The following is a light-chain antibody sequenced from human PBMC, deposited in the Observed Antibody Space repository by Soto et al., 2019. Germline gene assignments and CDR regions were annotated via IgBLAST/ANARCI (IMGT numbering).Light chain of an antibody. J-gene: IGKJ1*01. V-gene: IGKV3-15*01. Sequence: EVVMSQSPVTLSVSPGERATLSCRASQRVNSNLAWYQQKPGQPPRLLIYGAYTRAHGLPARFSGSGSGTEFTLTISSLQSEDFGVYYCQQYNNWPRTFGQGTKV. CDR3: QQYNNWPRT. CDR1: QRVNSN. CDR2: GAY.